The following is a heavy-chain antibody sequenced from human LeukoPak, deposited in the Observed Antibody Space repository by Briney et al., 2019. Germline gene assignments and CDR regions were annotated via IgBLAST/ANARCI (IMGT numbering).Heavy chain of an antibody. J-gene: IGHJ6*03. V-gene: IGHV1-2*02. D-gene: IGHD4-11*01. CDR1: GYTFTGHY. CDR3: ATSAGDYRAGHYYYMGV. CDR2: INPNTAGT. Sequence: ASVKVSCKASGYTFTGHYFHWVRQAPGQGLEWMGWINPNTAGTNYAQKFLGGVTLTWDTSISTAYMELNRLTSDDTAVYYCATSAGDYRAGHYYYMGVWGKGTSVTVSS.